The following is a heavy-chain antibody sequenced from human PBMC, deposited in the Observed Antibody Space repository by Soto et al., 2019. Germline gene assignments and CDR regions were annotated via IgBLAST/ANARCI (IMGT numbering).Heavy chain of an antibody. D-gene: IGHD4-17*01. V-gene: IGHV2-5*02. CDR1: GFSLSTSGVG. CDR3: AHMRSSRTVELFDF. Sequence: QITLKESGPTLVKPTQTLTLTCTFSGFSLSTSGVGVAWIRQPPGKALEWLALIYWDDDKRYSPSLRNRLTITKDTSKQQGVLTMTNVAPVDTATYFCAHMRSSRTVELFDFWGQGTLVTVSS. CDR2: IYWDDDK. J-gene: IGHJ4*02.